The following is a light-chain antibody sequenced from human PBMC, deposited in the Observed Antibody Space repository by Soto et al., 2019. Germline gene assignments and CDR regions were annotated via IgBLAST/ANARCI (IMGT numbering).Light chain of an antibody. CDR2: DAS. J-gene: IGKJ1*01. CDR1: QSVSSN. V-gene: IGKV3-15*01. CDR3: QHYGSSSWT. Sequence: ETVMTQSPATLSVSPGERATLSCRASQSVSSNLAWYQQKPGRAPRLLIYDASTRATGIPARFSGSGSGTEFTLTINSLQSEDFAVYYCQHYGSSSWTFGQGTKVDIK.